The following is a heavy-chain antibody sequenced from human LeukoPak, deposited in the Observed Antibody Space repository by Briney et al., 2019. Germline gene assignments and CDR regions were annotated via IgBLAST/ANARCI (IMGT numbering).Heavy chain of an antibody. D-gene: IGHD2-2*01. V-gene: IGHV4-38-2*02. CDR1: GYSISSGYY. CDR2: IYHSGST. Sequence: SETLSLTCTVSGYSISSGYYWGWIRQPPGKGLGWMGSIYHSGSTYYNPSLKSRVTISVDTSKNQFSLKLSSVTAADTAVYYCATAPGYCSSTSCAPDYWGQGTLVTVSS. CDR3: ATAPGYCSSTSCAPDY. J-gene: IGHJ4*02.